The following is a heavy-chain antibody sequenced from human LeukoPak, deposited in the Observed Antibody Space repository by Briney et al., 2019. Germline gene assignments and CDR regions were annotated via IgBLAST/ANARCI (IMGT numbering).Heavy chain of an antibody. CDR1: GYTFTNYG. Sequence: ASVKVSCKGSGYTFTNYGIDWVRQAPGQGLEWMGWISAYNGNTNYAQKFQGRVTLTTDTSTSTAYMELRSLISDDTAVYYCAIMGARWGFDYWGQGTLVTV. V-gene: IGHV1-18*01. CDR2: ISAYNGNT. J-gene: IGHJ4*02. D-gene: IGHD3-16*01. CDR3: AIMGARWGFDY.